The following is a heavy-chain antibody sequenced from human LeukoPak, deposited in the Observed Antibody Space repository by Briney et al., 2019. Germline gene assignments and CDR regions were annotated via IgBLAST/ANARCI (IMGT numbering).Heavy chain of an antibody. J-gene: IGHJ4*02. CDR3: ARGYSGYPFDY. CDR2: IYYSGST. Sequence: SETLSLTCTVSGGSISSYYWSWIRQPPGKRLEWIGYIYYSGSTNYNPSLKSRVTISVDTSKNQFSLKLSSVTAADTAVYYCARGYSGYPFDYWGQGTLVTVSS. V-gene: IGHV4-59*01. CDR1: GGSISSYY. D-gene: IGHD5-12*01.